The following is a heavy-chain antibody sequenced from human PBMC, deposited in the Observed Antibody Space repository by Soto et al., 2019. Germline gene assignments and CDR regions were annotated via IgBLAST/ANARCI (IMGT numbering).Heavy chain of an antibody. D-gene: IGHD1-1*01. CDR3: ARRDSYTMDV. CDR2: ILYDGSNK. V-gene: IGHV3-33*05. CDR1: GFTFSSFG. J-gene: IGHJ6*02. Sequence: GGSLRLSCSASGFTFSSFGMHWVRQAPGKGLEWVAVILYDGSNKLYGDAVKGRFTISRDDAKNTLYLEMTSLRAEDTAVYYCARRDSYTMDVWGQGTTVTVSS.